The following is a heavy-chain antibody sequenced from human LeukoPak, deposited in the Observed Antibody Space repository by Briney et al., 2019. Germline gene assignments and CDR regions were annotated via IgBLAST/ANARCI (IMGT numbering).Heavy chain of an antibody. CDR1: GFTFSSYA. J-gene: IGHJ6*02. Sequence: GGSLRLSCATSGFTFSSYAMSWVRQAPGKGLEWVSGLHADSGMTYYADSVKGRFTISRDNSKNTLYLQMNSLRAEDTAVYYCAKDDYDFWTDGMDVWGQGTTVTVSS. CDR3: AKDDYDFWTDGMDV. V-gene: IGHV3-23*01. D-gene: IGHD3-3*01. CDR2: LHADSGMT.